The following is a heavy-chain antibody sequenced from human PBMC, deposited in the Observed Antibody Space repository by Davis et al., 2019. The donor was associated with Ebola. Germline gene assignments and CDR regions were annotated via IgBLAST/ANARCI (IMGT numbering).Heavy chain of an antibody. CDR2: ISTYDDNA. CDR3: ARAARGDRDY. Sequence: ASVKVSCKASGYTFSDYGISWVRQAPGQGLEWMGWISTYDDNANYAQQLQGRVTMTRDTSTSTAYMEVRSLRFDDTATYYCARAARGDRDYWGQGTQVTVSS. D-gene: IGHD3-16*01. V-gene: IGHV1-18*01. CDR1: GYTFSDYG. J-gene: IGHJ4*02.